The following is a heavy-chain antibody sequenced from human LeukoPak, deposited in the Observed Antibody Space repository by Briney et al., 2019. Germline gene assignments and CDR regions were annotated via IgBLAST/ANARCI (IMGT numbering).Heavy chain of an antibody. CDR1: GVTFSDYY. D-gene: IGHD6-13*01. CDR2: ISSSGSTI. CDR3: ARDKGSSDY. V-gene: IGHV3-11*01. Sequence: GGSLRLSCAAAGVTFSDYYRSGIGQAPGKGLEWGTYISSSGSTIYYADPLKGRFPISRDNDTNSLYLQMNSLRAEDTAVYYCARDKGSSDYWGQGTLVTVSS. J-gene: IGHJ4*02.